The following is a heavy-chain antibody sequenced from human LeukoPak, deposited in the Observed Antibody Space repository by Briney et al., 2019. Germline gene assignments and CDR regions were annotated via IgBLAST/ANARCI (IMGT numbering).Heavy chain of an antibody. J-gene: IGHJ4*02. Sequence: SQTLSLTCTVSGGSISSGSYYLSWIRQPAGKGLEWIGRIYTSGSTNYNPSLKSRVTISVDTSKNQFSLKLSSVTAADTAVYYCARVDPYCSSTSCSFDYWGQGTLVTVSS. CDR1: GGSISSGSYY. CDR2: IYTSGST. CDR3: ARVDPYCSSTSCSFDY. D-gene: IGHD2-2*01. V-gene: IGHV4-61*02.